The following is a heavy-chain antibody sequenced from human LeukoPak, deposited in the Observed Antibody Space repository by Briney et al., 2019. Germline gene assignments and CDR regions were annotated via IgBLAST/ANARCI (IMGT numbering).Heavy chain of an antibody. CDR2: ISGSGGNT. CDR1: GFTFSTYA. Sequence: GGSLRLSCAATGFTFSTYAMSWVRQAPGKGLEWVSSISGSGGNTYYADSVKGRFTISRDNSKNTLYLQMNGLRAEDAAVYYCAKGVRGTNWYPFDYWGQGALVTVSS. D-gene: IGHD6-13*01. V-gene: IGHV3-23*01. CDR3: AKGVRGTNWYPFDY. J-gene: IGHJ4*02.